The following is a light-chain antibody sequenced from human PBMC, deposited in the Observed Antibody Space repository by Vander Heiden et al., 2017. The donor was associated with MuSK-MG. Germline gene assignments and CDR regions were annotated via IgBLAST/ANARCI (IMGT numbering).Light chain of an antibody. J-gene: IGKJ5*01. CDR2: DAS. V-gene: IGKV3-15*01. CDR3: QQYNNWPTT. CDR1: QSVSNN. Sequence: IVMTQSPATLSVSPGERATLSCRASQSVSNNLAWYQQKPGQAPRLLIYDASTRATGIPARFSGSGSGTEFTFTISSLHSEDFAVYYCQQYNNWPTTFGQGTRLEIK.